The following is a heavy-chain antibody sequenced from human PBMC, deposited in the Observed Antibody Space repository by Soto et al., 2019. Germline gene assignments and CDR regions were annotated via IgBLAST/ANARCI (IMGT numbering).Heavy chain of an antibody. D-gene: IGHD2-8*01. J-gene: IGHJ5*02. CDR2: IYWDDDK. CDR1: GFSLSTSGVG. CDR3: AHSDSIVLMVYASWNWFDP. V-gene: IGHV2-5*02. Sequence: SGPTLVNPTQTLTLTCTFSGFSLSTSGVGVGWIRQPPGKALEWLALIYWDDDKRYSPSLKSRLTITKDTSKNQVVLTMTNMDPVDTATYYCAHSDSIVLMVYASWNWFDPWGQGTLVNLSS.